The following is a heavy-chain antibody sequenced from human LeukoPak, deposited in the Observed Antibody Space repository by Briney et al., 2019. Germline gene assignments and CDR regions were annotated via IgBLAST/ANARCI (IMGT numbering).Heavy chain of an antibody. CDR2: IAAGGGGI. D-gene: IGHD1-26*01. CDR1: GFTFDTYA. J-gene: IGHJ4*02. V-gene: IGHV3-23*01. Sequence: PGGSLRLSCAASGFTFDTYALTWVRQAPGKGLEWVSVIAAGGGGIQYAESVEGRFIISRDNSKKTLYLQMNNLRAEDTAVYYCARDVYSGSYYFDYWGQGTLVTVCS. CDR3: ARDVYSGSYYFDY.